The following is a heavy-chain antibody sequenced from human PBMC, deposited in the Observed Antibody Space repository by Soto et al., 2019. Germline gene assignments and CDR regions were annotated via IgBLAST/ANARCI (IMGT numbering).Heavy chain of an antibody. J-gene: IGHJ6*02. CDR1: GYTFTGYY. CDR2: INPNSGGT. V-gene: IGHV1-2*02. D-gene: IGHD2-15*01. Sequence: WASVKVSCKASGYTFTGYYMHWVRQAPGQGLEWMGWINPNSGGTNYAQKFQGRVTMTRDTSISTAYMELSRLRSDDTAVYYCARAFGGSLYYYGMDVWGQGTTVTVSS. CDR3: ARAFGGSLYYYGMDV.